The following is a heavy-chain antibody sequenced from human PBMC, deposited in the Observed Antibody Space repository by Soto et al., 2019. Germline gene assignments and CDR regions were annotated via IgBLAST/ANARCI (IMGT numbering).Heavy chain of an antibody. Sequence: QITLKESGPTLVKPTQTLTLTCTFSGFSLSTSGVGVGWIRQPPGKALEWLALIYWDDDKRYSPSLKSRLTITKDTSKNQVVLTMTNMDPVDTATYYCAHTGPYQYSSGWYYFDYWGQGTLVTVSS. CDR2: IYWDDDK. D-gene: IGHD6-19*01. J-gene: IGHJ4*02. CDR1: GFSLSTSGVG. V-gene: IGHV2-5*02. CDR3: AHTGPYQYSSGWYYFDY.